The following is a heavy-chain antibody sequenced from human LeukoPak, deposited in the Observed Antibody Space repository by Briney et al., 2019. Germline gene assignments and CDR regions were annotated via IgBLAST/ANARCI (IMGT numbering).Heavy chain of an antibody. V-gene: IGHV3-23*01. Sequence: GGSLRLSCAASGFTFSNYAMSWVRQAPGRGLEWVSAISGSGDNTYYADSVKGRFTVPRDNSQNTLYVQMKSLRAEDTAVYYCAKDFVVVPGNVNYFDYWGQGTLVTVSS. D-gene: IGHD2-21*02. J-gene: IGHJ4*02. CDR3: AKDFVVVPGNVNYFDY. CDR1: GFTFSNYA. CDR2: ISGSGDNT.